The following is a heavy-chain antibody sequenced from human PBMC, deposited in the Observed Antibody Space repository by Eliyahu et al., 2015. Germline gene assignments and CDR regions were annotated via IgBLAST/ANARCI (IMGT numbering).Heavy chain of an antibody. Sequence: QGQLVQSGAEXKKPGASVXISXKASGXXFTDYFIHXVRQAPGQGLEWMGWINPINGDTYYAQKFHGGVTMTRDTSISTVYMELGSLRPDDTALYYCAKDVPGLSTPTWGQGTLVTVSS. CDR2: INPINGDT. CDR1: GXXFTDYF. CDR3: AKDVPGLSTPT. V-gene: IGHV1-2*02. J-gene: IGHJ1*01. D-gene: IGHD5/OR15-5a*01.